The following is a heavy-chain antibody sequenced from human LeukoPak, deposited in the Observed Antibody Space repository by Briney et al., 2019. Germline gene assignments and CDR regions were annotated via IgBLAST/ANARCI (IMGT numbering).Heavy chain of an antibody. Sequence: PGGSLRLSCAASGFTFSNAWMSCVRQAPGKGLEWVGRIKSKTDGGTTDYAAPVKGRFTISRDDSKNTLYLQMNSLKTEDTAVYYCTTDSTYSGSYYSDVPDDYWGQGTLVTVSS. CDR2: IKSKTDGGTT. CDR1: GFTFSNAW. CDR3: TTDSTYSGSYYSDVPDDY. D-gene: IGHD1-26*01. V-gene: IGHV3-15*01. J-gene: IGHJ4*02.